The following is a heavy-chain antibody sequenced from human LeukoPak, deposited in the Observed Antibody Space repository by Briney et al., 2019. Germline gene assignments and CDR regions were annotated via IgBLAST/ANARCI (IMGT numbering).Heavy chain of an antibody. V-gene: IGHV4-61*01. J-gene: IGHJ5*02. Sequence: PSETLSLTCTVSGDPVSRGSYYWIWIRQPPGKELEWIGYVYHTGSTNYNPSLKSRVTISVDTSKNEFSLKMTSVTAADTAVYYCARGFASSWYSRYDPWGQGTLVTVSS. CDR3: ARGFASSWYSRYDP. D-gene: IGHD2-15*01. CDR1: GDPVSRGSYY. CDR2: VYHTGST.